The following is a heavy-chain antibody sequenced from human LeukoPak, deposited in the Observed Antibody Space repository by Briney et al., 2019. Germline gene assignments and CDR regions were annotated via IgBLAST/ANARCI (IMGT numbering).Heavy chain of an antibody. CDR3: ARDDFWSGYDY. CDR2: IHPSGNT. Sequence: PSETLSLTCSVSGGSMRSFYWSWIRQPAGKGLEWIGRIHPSGNTNYNPSLKSRVTMSTDTSKTQFSLKLSSVTAADTAVYYCARDDFWSGYDYWGQGTLVTVSS. V-gene: IGHV4-4*07. D-gene: IGHD3-3*01. J-gene: IGHJ4*02. CDR1: GGSMRSFY.